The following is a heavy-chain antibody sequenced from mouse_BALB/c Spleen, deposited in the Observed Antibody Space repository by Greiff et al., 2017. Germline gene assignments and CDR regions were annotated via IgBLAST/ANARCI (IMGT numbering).Heavy chain of an antibody. Sequence: QVQLKESGAELVRPGASVTLSCTASGYTFTDYELHWVQQTPVHGLEWIGAIDPETGGTAYNQKFKGKATLTADKSSSTTYMELRSLTSEDSAVYYCTRELYWGQGTLVTVSA. CDR3: TRELY. CDR2: IDPETGGT. CDR1: GYTFTDYE. D-gene: IGHD1-3*01. V-gene: IGHV1-15*01. J-gene: IGHJ3*01.